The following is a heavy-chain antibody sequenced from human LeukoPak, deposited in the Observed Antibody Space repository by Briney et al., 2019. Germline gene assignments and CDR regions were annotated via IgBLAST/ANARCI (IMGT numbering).Heavy chain of an antibody. D-gene: IGHD4-17*01. CDR2: ISYDGGST. CDR3: VKDDYGAGY. V-gene: IGHV3-64D*09. Sequence: GGSLRLSCSASGFTFSNYAMHWVRQAPGKGLEYLSGISYDGGSTYYADSVKGRFTISRDNSKSTLYLQMSSLRVEDTAVYYCVKDDYGAGYWGQGTLVSVSS. J-gene: IGHJ4*02. CDR1: GFTFSNYA.